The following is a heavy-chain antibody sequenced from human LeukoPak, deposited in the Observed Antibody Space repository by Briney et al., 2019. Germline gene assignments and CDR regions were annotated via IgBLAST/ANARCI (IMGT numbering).Heavy chain of an antibody. D-gene: IGHD3-10*01. Sequence: GGPLRLSCAASGFTFSSYAMSWVRQAPGKGLEWVSAISGSGGSTYYADSVKGRFTISRDNSKNTLYLQMNSLRAEDTAVYYCAKDLRMVRVNFDYWGQGTLVTVSS. CDR1: GFTFSSYA. V-gene: IGHV3-23*01. CDR2: ISGSGGST. J-gene: IGHJ4*02. CDR3: AKDLRMVRVNFDY.